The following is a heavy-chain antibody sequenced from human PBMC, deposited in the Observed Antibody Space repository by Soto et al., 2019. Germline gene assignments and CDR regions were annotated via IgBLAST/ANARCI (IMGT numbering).Heavy chain of an antibody. CDR1: GYSFTSYW. Sequence: PGEALKISFKGSGYSFTSYWIGWVRQMPGKGLEWMGIIYPGDSDTRYSPSFQRQVTITADKSISTAYLQWSSLKASDTAMYYCARLPLYYDSSGYCDYWGQGTLVTVSA. D-gene: IGHD3-22*01. J-gene: IGHJ4*02. CDR2: IYPGDSDT. V-gene: IGHV5-51*01. CDR3: ARLPLYYDSSGYCDY.